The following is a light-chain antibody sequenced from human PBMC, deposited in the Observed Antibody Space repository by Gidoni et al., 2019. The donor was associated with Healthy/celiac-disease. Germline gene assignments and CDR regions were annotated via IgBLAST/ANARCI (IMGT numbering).Light chain of an antibody. Sequence: SYELTHPPSVSVSPGQTASITCSGDKLGDKYACWYQQKPGQSPVLVIYQESKRPSGIPERFSGSNAGNTATLTISGTQAMDEADYYCQAWDSSALFGGGTKLTVL. CDR1: KLGDKY. J-gene: IGLJ2*01. V-gene: IGLV3-1*01. CDR3: QAWDSSAL. CDR2: QES.